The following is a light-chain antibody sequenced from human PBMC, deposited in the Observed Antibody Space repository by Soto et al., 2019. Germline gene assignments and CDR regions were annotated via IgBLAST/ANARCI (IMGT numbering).Light chain of an antibody. V-gene: IGKV3-20*01. Sequence: EIVLTQSPGTLSLSPGERATLSCRASQSVSSSYLAWYQQKPGQAPRLLIYGASSRATGIPDRFSGSGSGTDFTRTISRLEPEDCAVYYCQQYGSSLYTFGQGTKLEIK. CDR1: QSVSSSY. CDR2: GAS. J-gene: IGKJ2*01. CDR3: QQYGSSLYT.